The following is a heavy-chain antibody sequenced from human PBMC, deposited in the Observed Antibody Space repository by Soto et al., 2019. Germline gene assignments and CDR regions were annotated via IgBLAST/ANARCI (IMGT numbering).Heavy chain of an antibody. D-gene: IGHD3-9*01. J-gene: IGHJ4*02. V-gene: IGHV3-33*01. CDR1: GFTFSSYG. CDR2: IWYDGSNK. CDR3: ARDARYFDWLLNDY. Sequence: GGSLRLSCAASGFTFSSYGMHWVRQAPGKGLEWVAVIWYDGSNKYYADSVKGRFTISRDNSKNTLYLQMNSLRAEDTAVYYCARDARYFDWLLNDYWGQGTLVTVSS.